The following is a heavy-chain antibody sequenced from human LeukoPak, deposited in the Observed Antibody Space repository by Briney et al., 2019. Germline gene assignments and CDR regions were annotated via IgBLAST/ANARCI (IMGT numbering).Heavy chain of an antibody. CDR1: GFTFNSYS. CDR2: IRGNGDST. Sequence: GGSLRLSCAASGFTFNSYSMNWVRQAPGKGLEWVSGIRGNGDSTYNADSVKGRFTISRDNSKNTLYLQMNSLRAEDTAVYYCAKGRYYDSGNAFDIWGQGTMVTVSS. D-gene: IGHD3-9*01. J-gene: IGHJ3*02. CDR3: AKGRYYDSGNAFDI. V-gene: IGHV3-23*01.